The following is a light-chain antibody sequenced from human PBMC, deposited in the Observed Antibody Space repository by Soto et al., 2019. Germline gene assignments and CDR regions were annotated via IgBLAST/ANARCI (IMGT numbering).Light chain of an antibody. CDR2: WAS. CDR1: QSVLYSSTDKNY. J-gene: IGKJ1*01. CDR3: QQYYSLPRT. Sequence: DIVLTQSPDSLAVSLGERATINCKSSQSVLYSSTDKNYLAWYQQKPGEPPKLRIYWASARESGAPDRFSGSGSGTDCTLTISSLQADDVAIYYCQQYYSLPRTFGQGTKVEVK. V-gene: IGKV4-1*01.